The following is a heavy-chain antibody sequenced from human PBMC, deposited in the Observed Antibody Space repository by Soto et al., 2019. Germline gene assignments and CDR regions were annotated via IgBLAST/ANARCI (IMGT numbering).Heavy chain of an antibody. CDR2: IRSKTNSYAT. CDR3: TSHLGELSLTSAFDI. CDR1: GFTVSGSA. V-gene: IGHV3-73*01. Sequence: GGSLRLSCAASGFTVSGSAVHWVRQASGKGLEWVGRIRSKTNSYATAYAASVKGRFTISRDDSKNTAYLQMNSLKTEDTAVYYCTSHLGELSLTSAFDIWGQGTMVTVSS. J-gene: IGHJ3*02. D-gene: IGHD3-16*02.